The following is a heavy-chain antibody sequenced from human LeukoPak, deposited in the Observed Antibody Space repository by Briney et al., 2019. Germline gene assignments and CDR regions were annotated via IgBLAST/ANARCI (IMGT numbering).Heavy chain of an antibody. CDR2: IHHSGST. J-gene: IGHJ4*02. Sequence: SETLSLTCIISGGSVNNYYWSWIRQPPGKGLEWIGYIHHSGSTNYNSSLKSRVTISIDTSKNQFSLKLNSVTAADTAVYYCAIGKYGGGWSHFDYWGQGTLVIVSS. CDR3: AIGKYGGGWSHFDY. D-gene: IGHD6-19*01. V-gene: IGHV4-59*02. CDR1: GGSVNNYY.